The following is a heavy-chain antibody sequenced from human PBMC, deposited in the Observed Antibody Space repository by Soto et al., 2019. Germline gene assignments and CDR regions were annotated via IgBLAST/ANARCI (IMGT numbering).Heavy chain of an antibody. CDR2: IIPIFGTA. V-gene: IGHV1-69*06. D-gene: IGHD6-6*01. Sequence: QVQLVQSGAEVKKPGSSVKVSCKASGGTFSSYAISWVRQAPGQGLQWMGGIIPIFGTANYAQKFQGRVTITADKSTSTAYMELSSLRSEDTAVYYCARERYSSSSGGYYFDYWGQGTLVTVSS. CDR1: GGTFSSYA. J-gene: IGHJ4*02. CDR3: ARERYSSSSGGYYFDY.